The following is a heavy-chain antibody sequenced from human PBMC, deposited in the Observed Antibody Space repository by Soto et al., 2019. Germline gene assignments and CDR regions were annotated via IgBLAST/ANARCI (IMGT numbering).Heavy chain of an antibody. CDR2: IYYTGST. V-gene: IGHV4-31*03. Sequence: QVQLQESGPGLVKPSQTLSLTCTVSGGSISSGAYYWSWVRQLPGKGLEWIGYIYYTGSTYYNPSLKSRVTISVDTSKNQFSLKLSSLTAADTAVYYCARGYYYDSSGYYSNAYYFDYWGQGTLVTVSS. D-gene: IGHD3-22*01. J-gene: IGHJ4*02. CDR1: GGSISSGAYY. CDR3: ARGYYYDSSGYYSNAYYFDY.